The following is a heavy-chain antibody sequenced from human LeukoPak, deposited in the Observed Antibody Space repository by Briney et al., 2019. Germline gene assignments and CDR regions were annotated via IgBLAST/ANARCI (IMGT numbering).Heavy chain of an antibody. V-gene: IGHV1-8*01. CDR1: GYTFTSYD. J-gene: IGHJ5*02. Sequence: ASVKVSCKASGYTFTSYDINGVRQATGQGLEWMGWMNPNSGNTGYAQRFQGRVTMTRNTSISTAYMELSSLRSEDTAVYFCARRGAGYRSGGRCYRNWFDPWGQGTLVTVSS. CDR2: MNPNSGNT. D-gene: IGHD2-15*01. CDR3: ARRGAGYRSGGRCYRNWFDP.